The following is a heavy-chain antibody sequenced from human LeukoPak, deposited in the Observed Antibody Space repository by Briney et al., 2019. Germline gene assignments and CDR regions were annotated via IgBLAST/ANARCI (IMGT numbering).Heavy chain of an antibody. CDR1: GFTFSSYT. J-gene: IGHJ4*02. CDR3: ARGSNNCFDY. D-gene: IGHD2-15*01. Sequence: PEGSLRLSCAASGFTFSSYTMHWVRQAPGKGLEWVSSISTSSSYIYSADYADSVRGRFTISRDNAKNSLYLQMNSLRAEDTAVYYCARGSNNCFDYWGQGTLVTVSS. V-gene: IGHV3-21*01. CDR2: ISTSSSYI.